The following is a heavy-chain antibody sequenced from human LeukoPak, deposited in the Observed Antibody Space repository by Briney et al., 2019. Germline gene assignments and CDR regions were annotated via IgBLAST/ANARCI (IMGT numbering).Heavy chain of an antibody. Sequence: QPGRSLRLSCAASGFTFGGYAMHWVRQAPGKGLEWVSGISWNSGSIGYADSVKGRFTISRDNAKNSLYLQMNSLRAEDMALYYCAKDSSSGSLDYWGQGTLVTVSS. CDR3: AKDSSSGSLDY. V-gene: IGHV3-9*03. CDR1: GFTFGGYA. CDR2: ISWNSGSI. D-gene: IGHD3-22*01. J-gene: IGHJ4*02.